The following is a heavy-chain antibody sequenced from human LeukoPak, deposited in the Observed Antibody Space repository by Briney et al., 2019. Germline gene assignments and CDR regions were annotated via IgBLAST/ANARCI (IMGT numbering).Heavy chain of an antibody. CDR3: ARKPMAHAFDF. D-gene: IGHD3-10*01. CDR2: ISANNGDT. CDR1: GFTFTNYG. J-gene: IGHJ3*01. Sequence: ASVKVSCKASGFTFTNYGFSWVRQAPGQGLEWMGWISANNGDTHYAQKFQGRVTMTTDTSTTTVYIELRGLTSDDSAVYYCARKPMAHAFDFWGQGTMVTVSS. V-gene: IGHV1-18*04.